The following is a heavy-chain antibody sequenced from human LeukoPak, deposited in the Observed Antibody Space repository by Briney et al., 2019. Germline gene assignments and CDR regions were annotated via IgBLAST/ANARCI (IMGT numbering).Heavy chain of an antibody. D-gene: IGHD4-23*01. V-gene: IGHV3-23*01. CDR2: ISNNGGYT. J-gene: IGHJ4*02. Sequence: GGSLRLSCAASGFTFSSSAMSWVRQAPGKGLEWVSAISNNGGYTYYADSVQGRFTISRDNSKSTLCLQMNSLRAEDTAVYYCAKPLGYRWDGNCQLPLRGQGTLVTVSS. CDR3: AKPLGYRWDGNCQLPL. CDR1: GFTFSSSA.